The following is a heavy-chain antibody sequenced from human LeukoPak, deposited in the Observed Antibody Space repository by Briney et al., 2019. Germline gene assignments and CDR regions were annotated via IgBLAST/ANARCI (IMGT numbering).Heavy chain of an antibody. V-gene: IGHV1-2*04. CDR1: GYTFIGYY. D-gene: IGHD5-12*01. CDR2: INPNSGGT. Sequence: GASVKVSCKASGYTFIGYYMYWVRQAPGQGLEWMGWINPNSGGTNYAQKFQGWVTMTRDTSISTAYMELSRLRSDDTAVYYCARGERVATSREFDYWGQGTLVTVSS. CDR3: ARGERVATSREFDY. J-gene: IGHJ4*02.